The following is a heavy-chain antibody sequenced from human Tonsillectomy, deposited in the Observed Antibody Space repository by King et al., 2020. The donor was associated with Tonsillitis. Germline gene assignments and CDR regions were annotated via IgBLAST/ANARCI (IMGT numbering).Heavy chain of an antibody. J-gene: IGHJ2*01. CDR3: ARADHADWYFDL. Sequence: QVQLQQSGAEVKKPGASVKVSCKASGYTFTSYGISWVRQAPGQGLEWMGWISAYNSNTNFAQKLQGRVTMTTDTSTSTAYMELRSLRSDDTSVYYCARADHADWYFDLWGRGTLVTVSS. D-gene: IGHD1-14*01. CDR1: GYTFTSYG. V-gene: IGHV1-18*04. CDR2: ISAYNSNT.